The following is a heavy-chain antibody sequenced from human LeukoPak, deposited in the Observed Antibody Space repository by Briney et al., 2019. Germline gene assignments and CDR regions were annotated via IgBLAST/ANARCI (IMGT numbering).Heavy chain of an antibody. V-gene: IGHV3-23*01. Sequence: PGGSLRLPCAASGFTFSSYAMSWVRQAPGKGLEWVSALSDGGGSTSYADSVKGRFTISRDNSKNTLYLQMNSLRAEDTAIYYCARELRSPRLSPIDYWGQGTLVTVSS. CDR3: ARELRSPRLSPIDY. D-gene: IGHD3-16*01. CDR1: GFTFSSYA. J-gene: IGHJ4*02. CDR2: LSDGGGST.